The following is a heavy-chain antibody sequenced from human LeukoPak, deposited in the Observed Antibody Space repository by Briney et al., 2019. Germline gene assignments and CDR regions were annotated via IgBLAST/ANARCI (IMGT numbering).Heavy chain of an antibody. CDR2: ISAYNGNT. Sequence: ASVKVSCKASGYTFTSYGISWVRQAPGQGLEWMGWISAYNGNTNYAQKLQGRVTMTTDTSTSTAYMELRSLRSDDTAVYYCAGSRSYDILTGSQLSYYGMDGWGKGTTVTVSS. CDR3: AGSRSYDILTGSQLSYYGMDG. J-gene: IGHJ6*04. V-gene: IGHV1-18*04. D-gene: IGHD3-9*01. CDR1: GYTFTSYG.